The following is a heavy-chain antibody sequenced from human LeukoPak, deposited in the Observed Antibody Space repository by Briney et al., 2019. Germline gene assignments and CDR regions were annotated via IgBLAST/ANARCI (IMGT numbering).Heavy chain of an antibody. Sequence: ESLSLTCAVYGGSFSGYYWSWVRQSPGKGLEWVSATSGSGGSTYYADSVKGRFTISRDNSKNTLYLQMNSLRAEDTAVYYCAKDRDSSGWYFGYWGQGTLVTVSS. D-gene: IGHD6-19*01. CDR3: AKDRDSSGWYFGY. CDR1: GGSFSGYY. V-gene: IGHV3-23*01. CDR2: TSGSGGST. J-gene: IGHJ4*02.